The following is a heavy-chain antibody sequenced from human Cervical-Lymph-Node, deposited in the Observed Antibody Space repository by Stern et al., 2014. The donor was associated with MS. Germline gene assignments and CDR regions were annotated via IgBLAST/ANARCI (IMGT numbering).Heavy chain of an antibody. Sequence: VQLEESGAEVKKPGSSVKVSCKSSGGTFSTHAISWVRQAPGQGLERLGRIIPILDTTDYAQRFHGRLTIDADESTDTAYMELRSLTPDDTAVYYCAREKSDCSVGSCFSSLDYWGQGTLVTVSS. D-gene: IGHD2-15*01. CDR3: AREKSDCSVGSCFSSLDY. CDR1: GGTFSTHA. J-gene: IGHJ4*02. V-gene: IGHV1-69*11. CDR2: IIPILDTT.